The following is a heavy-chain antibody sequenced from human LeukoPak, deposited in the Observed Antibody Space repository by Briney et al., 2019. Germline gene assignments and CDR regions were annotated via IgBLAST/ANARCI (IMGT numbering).Heavy chain of an antibody. CDR1: GFTFSSYG. V-gene: IGHV3-33*01. D-gene: IGHD3-16*02. J-gene: IGHJ5*02. Sequence: GGSLRLSCAASGFTFSSYGMHWVRQAPGKGLEWVAVIWYDGSNKYYADSVKGRFTISRDNSKNTLDLEMNSLRAEDTAVYYCARDTVRLGELSLGNWFDPWGQGTLVTVSS. CDR2: IWYDGSNK. CDR3: ARDTVRLGELSLGNWFDP.